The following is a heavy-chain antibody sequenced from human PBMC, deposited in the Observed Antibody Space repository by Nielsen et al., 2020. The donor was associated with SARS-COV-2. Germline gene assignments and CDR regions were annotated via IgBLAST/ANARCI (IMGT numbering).Heavy chain of an antibody. Sequence: SETLSLTCTVSGGSISSYYWSWIRQPPGKGLEWIGYIYYSGSTNYNPSLKSRVTISVDTSKNQFSLKLSSVTAADTAVYYCARARTQDYYGSGSCDWFDPWGQGTLVTVSS. V-gene: IGHV4-59*12. J-gene: IGHJ5*02. CDR3: ARARTQDYYGSGSCDWFDP. CDR1: GGSISSYY. CDR2: IYYSGST. D-gene: IGHD3-10*01.